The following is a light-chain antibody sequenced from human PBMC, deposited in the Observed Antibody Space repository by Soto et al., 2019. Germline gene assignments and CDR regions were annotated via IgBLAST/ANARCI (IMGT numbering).Light chain of an antibody. CDR1: PSVSSN. V-gene: IGKV3-15*01. J-gene: IGKJ5*01. CDR3: QQYNNWPPIT. Sequence: EVVLPPSPATLSLSPGERATLSCRASPSVSSNLAWYQQKPGQAPRLLIYGASTRATGIPARFSGSGSGTEFTLTISSLQSEDFAVYYCQQYNNWPPITFGQGTRLEIK. CDR2: GAS.